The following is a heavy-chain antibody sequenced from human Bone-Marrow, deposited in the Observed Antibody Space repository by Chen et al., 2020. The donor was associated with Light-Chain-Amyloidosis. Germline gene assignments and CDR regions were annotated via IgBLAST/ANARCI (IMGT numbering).Heavy chain of an antibody. Sequence: EVQLVESGGGLVQPGGSLRLSCSASGFTFTNFAMHWVRQAPGKGLEDVSGISNGGGSTYYADSVMGRFTISRDNSKDTLFLQMRSLRPEDTAVYYCVRDQDHYIPNHGAFHFWGQGTMVTVSS. D-gene: IGHD4-4*01. CDR1: GFTFTNFA. CDR2: ISNGGGST. V-gene: IGHV3-64D*06. CDR3: VRDQDHYIPNHGAFHF. J-gene: IGHJ3*01.